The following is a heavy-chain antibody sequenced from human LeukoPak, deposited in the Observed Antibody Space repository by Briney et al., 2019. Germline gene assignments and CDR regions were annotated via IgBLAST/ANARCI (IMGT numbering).Heavy chain of an antibody. CDR2: IIPIFGTA. CDR3: ARAQRSIAAAGWDYYYYMDV. Sequence: ASVKVSCKASGGTFSSYAISWVRQAPGQGLEWMGGIIPIFGTANYAQKFQGRVTITTDESTSTAYMELSSLRSEDTAVYYCARAQRSIAAAGWDYYYYMDVWGKGTTVTVSS. D-gene: IGHD6-13*01. J-gene: IGHJ6*03. V-gene: IGHV1-69*05. CDR1: GGTFSSYA.